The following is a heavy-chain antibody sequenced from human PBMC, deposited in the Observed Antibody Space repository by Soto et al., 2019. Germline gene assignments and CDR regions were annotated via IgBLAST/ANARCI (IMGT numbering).Heavy chain of an antibody. CDR1: GGSLSSGGYC. Sequence: PSETLSLTCTFSGGSLSSGGYCWSWIRQHPGKGLEWIGYIYYSGSTYYNPSLKSRVTISVDTSKNQFSLKLSSVTAADTAVYYCAVRSWGYDSSGYLDYWGQGTLVTVSS. CDR3: AVRSWGYDSSGYLDY. CDR2: IYYSGST. D-gene: IGHD3-22*01. V-gene: IGHV4-31*03. J-gene: IGHJ4*02.